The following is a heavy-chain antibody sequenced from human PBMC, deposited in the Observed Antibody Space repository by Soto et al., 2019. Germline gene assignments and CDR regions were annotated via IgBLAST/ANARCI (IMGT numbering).Heavy chain of an antibody. CDR2: IKQDGSEK. Sequence: PGGSLRLSCAASGFTFSSYWMSWVRQAPGKGLEWVANIKQDGSEKYYVDSVKGRFTISRDNAKNSLYLQMNSLRAEDTAVYYCARGWYYDFWSGNTIDYWGQGTLVTVSS. CDR3: ARGWYYDFWSGNTIDY. CDR1: GFTFSSYW. J-gene: IGHJ4*02. V-gene: IGHV3-7*01. D-gene: IGHD3-3*01.